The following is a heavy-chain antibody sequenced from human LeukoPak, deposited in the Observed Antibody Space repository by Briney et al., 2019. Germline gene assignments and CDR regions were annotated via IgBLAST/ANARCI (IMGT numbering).Heavy chain of an antibody. Sequence: GGSLRLSCAASGFTFSSYAMSWVRQAPGKGLEWVSAISGSGGTKYYADSVNGRFTISRDNSTNTLYLQMNSLTAEDTALYYCAQVMGVRGAPSDYWGQGTLVTVSS. V-gene: IGHV3-23*01. D-gene: IGHD3-10*01. CDR2: ISGSGGTK. CDR3: AQVMGVRGAPSDY. J-gene: IGHJ4*02. CDR1: GFTFSSYA.